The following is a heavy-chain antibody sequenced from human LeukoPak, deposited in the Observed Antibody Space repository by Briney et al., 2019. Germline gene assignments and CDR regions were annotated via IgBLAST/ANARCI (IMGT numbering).Heavy chain of an antibody. V-gene: IGHV3-30*03. CDR3: ARDSTIFGLDY. J-gene: IGHJ4*02. CDR1: GFTFSSYG. D-gene: IGHD3-3*01. CDR2: ISYDGSNK. Sequence: GGSLRLSCAASGFTFSSYGMRWVRQAPGKGLEWVAVISYDGSNKYYADSVKGRFTISRDNSKNTLYLQMNSLRAEDTAVYYCARDSTIFGLDYWGQGTLVTVSS.